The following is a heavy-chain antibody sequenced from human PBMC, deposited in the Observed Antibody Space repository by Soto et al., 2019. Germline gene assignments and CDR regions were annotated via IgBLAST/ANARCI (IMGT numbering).Heavy chain of an antibody. Sequence: SETLSLTCTVSGGSIGRGGYYWSGIRQHPGKGLEWIGYIYYSGSTYYNPSLKSRVTISVDTSKNQFSLKLSSVTAADTAVYYCARGRNYYDSSGTLEYFQHWGQGTLVTVSS. CDR1: GGSIGRGGYY. CDR2: IYYSGST. D-gene: IGHD3-22*01. J-gene: IGHJ1*01. CDR3: ARGRNYYDSSGTLEYFQH. V-gene: IGHV4-31*03.